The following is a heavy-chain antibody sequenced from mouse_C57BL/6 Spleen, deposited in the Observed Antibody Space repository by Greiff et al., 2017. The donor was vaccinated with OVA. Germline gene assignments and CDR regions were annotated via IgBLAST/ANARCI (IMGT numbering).Heavy chain of an antibody. CDR2: IDPNSGGT. Sequence: QVQLQQPGAELVKPGASVKLSCKASGYTFTSYWMHWVQQRPGRGLEWIGRIDPNSGGTTYNEQFTSKATLTVAKPSSTAYMQLISLTSEDSAVYYFARTTVVGGPYYFDYWGQGTTLTVSS. D-gene: IGHD1-1*01. CDR3: ARTTVVGGPYYFDY. J-gene: IGHJ2*01. V-gene: IGHV1-72*01. CDR1: GYTFTSYW.